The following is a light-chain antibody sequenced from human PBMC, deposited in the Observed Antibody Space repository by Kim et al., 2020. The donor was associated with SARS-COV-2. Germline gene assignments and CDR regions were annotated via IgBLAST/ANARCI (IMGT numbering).Light chain of an antibody. V-gene: IGLV2-14*03. J-gene: IGLJ2*01. Sequence: SLTISCTGTSSDVGGYNYVSWYQQHPGKAPKLMIYDVSNRPSGVSNRFSGSKSGNTASLTISGLQAEDEADYYCSSYTSSSTSHVVFGGGTQLTVL. CDR1: SSDVGGYNY. CDR3: SSYTSSSTSHVV. CDR2: DVS.